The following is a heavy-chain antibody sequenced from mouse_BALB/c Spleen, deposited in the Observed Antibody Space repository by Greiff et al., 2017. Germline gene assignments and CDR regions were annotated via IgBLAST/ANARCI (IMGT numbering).Heavy chain of an antibody. Sequence: EVKLVESGAELVKPGASVKLSCTASGFNIKDTYMHWVKQRPEQGLEWIGRIDPANGNTKYDPKFQGKATITAYTSSNTAYLQLSSLTSEDTAVYYCARRGPLAYFDYWGQGTTLTVSS. V-gene: IGHV14-3*02. CDR2: IDPANGNT. D-gene: IGHD4-1*01. CDR1: GFNIKDTY. J-gene: IGHJ2*01. CDR3: ARRGPLAYFDY.